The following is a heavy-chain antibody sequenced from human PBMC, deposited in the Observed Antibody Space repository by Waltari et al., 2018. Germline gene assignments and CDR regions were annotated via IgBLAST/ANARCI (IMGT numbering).Heavy chain of an antibody. D-gene: IGHD3-22*01. CDR2: MYFSGTN. J-gene: IGHJ3*02. CDR1: GDSIPSHF. CDR3: ARLPRVSVIIGAFDI. V-gene: IGHV4-59*11. Sequence: VQLQESGPGLGKPSETPSLICDVYGDSIPSHFWSWLRQAPGKGMEWIGYMYFSGTNNYNPSLKSRVTISIDTSKNHFSLNLRSVTAADTAIYYCARLPRVSVIIGAFDIWGQGTQVTVSS.